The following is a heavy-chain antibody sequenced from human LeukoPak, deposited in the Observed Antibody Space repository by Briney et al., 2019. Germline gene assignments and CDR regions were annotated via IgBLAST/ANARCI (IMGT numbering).Heavy chain of an antibody. CDR3: ARDSYGDYVGLVLSATHGNYYFDY. CDR2: INPNSGGT. CDR1: GYTFTGYY. Sequence: ASVKVSCKASGYTFTGYYMHCVRQAPGQGLEWMGWINPNSGGTNYAQKFQGRVTMTRDTSTSTVYMELSSLRSEDTAVYYCARDSYGDYVGLVLSATHGNYYFDYWGQGTLVTVSS. V-gene: IGHV1-2*02. D-gene: IGHD4-17*01. J-gene: IGHJ4*02.